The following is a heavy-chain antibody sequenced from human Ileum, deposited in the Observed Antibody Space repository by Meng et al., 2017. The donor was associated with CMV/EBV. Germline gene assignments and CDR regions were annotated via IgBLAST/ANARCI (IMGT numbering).Heavy chain of an antibody. CDR2: ISSDGSNK. J-gene: IGHJ4*02. CDR3: ARQSVVASIWATYEH. CDR1: GFTFSKYA. Sequence: GESLKISCVTSGFTFSKYAMSWVRHVSGKGLEWLSNISSDGSNKHYAESVNGRCTISIDNSKDTLYLDLSSLGGNDTDIYYCARQSVVASIWATYEHWGQGAQVTVSS. D-gene: IGHD2-21*01. V-gene: IGHV3-23*03.